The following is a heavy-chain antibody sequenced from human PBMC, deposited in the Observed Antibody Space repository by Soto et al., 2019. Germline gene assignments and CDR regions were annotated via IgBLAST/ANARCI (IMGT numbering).Heavy chain of an antibody. CDR2: IYYSRHT. CDR1: GGSISSSY. CDR3: ARQKGGWLHTFDY. J-gene: IGHJ4*02. Sequence: PSETLSLTCSVSGGSISSSYWSWIRRPPGKGLEWIGDIYYSRHTTYNPSSKSRPTITPDATKNQFSLNLTSATAADTSVYDCARQKGGWLHTFDYWGQGTLVTVSS. D-gene: IGHD6-19*01. V-gene: IGHV4-59*01.